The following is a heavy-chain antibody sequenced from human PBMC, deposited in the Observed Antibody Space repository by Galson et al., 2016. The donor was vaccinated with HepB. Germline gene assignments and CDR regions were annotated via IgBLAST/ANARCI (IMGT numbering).Heavy chain of an antibody. J-gene: IGHJ4*02. CDR3: ARGGDLYCSGSSCHVDY. D-gene: IGHD2-2*01. CDR2: ISPSAGNT. V-gene: IGHV1-46*01. Sequence: SVKVSCKASGFTFSNYYIHWVRQAPGQGLEWLGIISPSAGNTKYAQKFQGRVTMTRDTSTTTIYMELSSLRSEDTAMYYCARGGDLYCSGSSCHVDYWGQGTLVTVSS. CDR1: GFTFSNYY.